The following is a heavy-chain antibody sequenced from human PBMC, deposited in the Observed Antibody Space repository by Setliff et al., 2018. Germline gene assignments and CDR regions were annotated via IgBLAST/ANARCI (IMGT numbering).Heavy chain of an antibody. CDR3: AKAPWPTHYYDSSGYVD. V-gene: IGHV3-30*02. D-gene: IGHD3-22*01. J-gene: IGHJ4*02. CDR2: TRLEGNSK. Sequence: PGGSLRLSCAASGFTFIMYGMHWVRQAPGKGLERVAFTRLEGNSKYYADSVKGRFDISRDSSKNTVYLQMNSLTAEDTAMYYCAKAPWPTHYYDSSGYVDWGQGTLVTVSS. CDR1: GFTFIMYG.